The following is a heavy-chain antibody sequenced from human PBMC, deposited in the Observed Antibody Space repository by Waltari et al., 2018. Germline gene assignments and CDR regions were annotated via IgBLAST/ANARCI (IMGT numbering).Heavy chain of an antibody. D-gene: IGHD6-19*01. J-gene: IGHJ4*02. CDR3: AKDQAEWLVLDGYFDS. Sequence: EVQLLESGGDLEQPGGSLRISCVGSGFNFSTYAINWVRQAPGKGLEWVSTMSGTGDYTYYADSVKGRFTISRDNSKNTVFLHMNNLRVEDTAIYFCAKDQAEWLVLDGYFDSWGQGTPVTVSS. CDR1: GFNFSTYA. CDR2: MSGTGDYT. V-gene: IGHV3-23*01.